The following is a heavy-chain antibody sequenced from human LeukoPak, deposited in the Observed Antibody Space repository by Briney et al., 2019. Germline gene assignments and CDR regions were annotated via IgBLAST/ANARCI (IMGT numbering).Heavy chain of an antibody. CDR3: AKEGYSGYYAFDI. CDR1: GFIFSDHY. CDR2: ISTSGSYT. V-gene: IGHV3-11*05. Sequence: KPGGSLRLSCAASGFIFSDHYMSWIRQAPGKGLEWVSYISTSGSYTNYADPVKGRFTISRDNAKNSLYLQMNSLRADDTAMYYCAKEGYSGYYAFDIWGQGTMVTVSS. J-gene: IGHJ3*02. D-gene: IGHD5-12*01.